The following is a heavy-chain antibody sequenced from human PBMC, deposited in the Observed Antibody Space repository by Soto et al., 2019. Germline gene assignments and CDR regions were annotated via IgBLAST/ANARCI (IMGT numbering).Heavy chain of an antibody. CDR3: ARARLCAVYAFDF. D-gene: IGHD3-10*02. V-gene: IGHV4-31*03. CDR1: GVSITSGAYY. Sequence: QVQLQESGPGLVKPSQTLSLTCTLSGVSITSGAYYWTWVRQHPGKGLEWIGYIYYNGNTYFSPSLKSRLTISIDTSKNQFSLKLSSVTAADTAMYYCARARLCAVYAFDFWGQGTMVTFSS. J-gene: IGHJ3*01. CDR2: IYYNGNT.